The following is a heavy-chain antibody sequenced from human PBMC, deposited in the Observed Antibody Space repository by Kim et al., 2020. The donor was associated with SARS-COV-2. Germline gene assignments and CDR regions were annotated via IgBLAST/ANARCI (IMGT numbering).Heavy chain of an antibody. CDR3: AKDIAYDSSGSSYDY. CDR1: GFTFDDYA. J-gene: IGHJ4*01. D-gene: IGHD3-22*01. Sequence: GGSLRLSCAASGFTFDDYAMHWVRQAPGKGLEWVSGISWNSGSIDYADSVKGRFTISRDSAKNSLYLQMNSLRVEDTALYYCAKDIAYDSSGSSYDYWG. CDR2: ISWNSGSI. V-gene: IGHV3-9*01.